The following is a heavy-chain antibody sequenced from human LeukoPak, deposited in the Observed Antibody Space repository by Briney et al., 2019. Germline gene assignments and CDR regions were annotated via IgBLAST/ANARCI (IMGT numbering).Heavy chain of an antibody. CDR3: ARDRGGLDP. CDR1: GGTFGSYV. V-gene: IGHV1-69*13. D-gene: IGHD4-23*01. J-gene: IGHJ5*02. Sequence: AASVRVSCKTSGGTFGSYVISWVRQAPGQGLDWMGGILPIFGTADYAQKFQGRVKITADESTNTAYMEKKSLTSEDTAVYYCARDRGGLDPWGQGTLVTDSS. CDR2: ILPIFGTA.